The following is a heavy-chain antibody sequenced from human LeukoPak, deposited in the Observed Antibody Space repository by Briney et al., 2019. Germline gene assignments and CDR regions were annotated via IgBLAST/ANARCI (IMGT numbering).Heavy chain of an antibody. V-gene: IGHV4-59*01. CDR2: IYYSGST. CDR3: AREKYYDSSGTI. J-gene: IGHJ4*02. CDR1: GGSISSYY. D-gene: IGHD3-22*01. Sequence: SETLSLTCTVSGGSISSYYWSWLRQPPGKGLEWIGYIYYSGSTNYNPSLKSRVTISVDTSKNQFSLKLSSVTAADTAVYYCAREKYYDSSGTIWGQGTLVTVSS.